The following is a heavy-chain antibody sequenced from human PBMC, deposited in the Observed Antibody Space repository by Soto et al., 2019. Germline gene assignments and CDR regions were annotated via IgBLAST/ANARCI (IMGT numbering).Heavy chain of an antibody. CDR3: AREGAGNAPHYYYGMDV. J-gene: IGHJ6*02. CDR2: IYSGGST. Sequence: GGALSLSCAASGFTVRSNYMSWVRPAPGKGLEWVSVIYSGGSTYYADSVKGRFTISRDNSKNTLYLQLNSLRAEDTAVYYCAREGAGNAPHYYYGMDVWGQGTTVTVSS. CDR1: GFTVRSNY. V-gene: IGHV3-53*01. D-gene: IGHD6-19*01.